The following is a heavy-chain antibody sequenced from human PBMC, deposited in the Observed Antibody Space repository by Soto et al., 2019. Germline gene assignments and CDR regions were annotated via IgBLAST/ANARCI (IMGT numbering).Heavy chain of an antibody. CDR2: IYYTGST. Sequence: QVQLQESGPGLVKPSDTLSLTCTVSGYSIGSSNWWGWIRQAPGKGLEWIGSIYYTGSTYYNASLKSRVTMSVDTSKNQFSLQLSSVTAVDTAVYYCARTGSYSSAVAFEIWGQGTMVSVSS. CDR1: GYSIGSSNW. D-gene: IGHD3-22*01. V-gene: IGHV4-28*01. CDR3: ARTGSYSSAVAFEI. J-gene: IGHJ3*02.